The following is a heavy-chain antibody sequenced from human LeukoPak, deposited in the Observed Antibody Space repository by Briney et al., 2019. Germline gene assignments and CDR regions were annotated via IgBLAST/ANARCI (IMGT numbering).Heavy chain of an antibody. V-gene: IGHV3-7*01. J-gene: IGHJ4*02. CDR3: ARDWSTAMVTGGDFDY. CDR1: GFTFSSYW. CDR2: IKQDGSEK. Sequence: PGGSLRLSCAASGFTFSSYWMSWVRQAPGKGLEWVANIKQDGSEKYYVDSVKGRFTISRDNAKNSLYLQMNSLRAEDTAVCYCARDWSTAMVTGGDFDYWGQGTLVTVSS. D-gene: IGHD5-18*01.